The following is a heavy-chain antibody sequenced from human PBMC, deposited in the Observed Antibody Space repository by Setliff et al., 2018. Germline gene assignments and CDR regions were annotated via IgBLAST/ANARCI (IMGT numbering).Heavy chain of an antibody. Sequence: ASVKVSCKASGYTFTSYAMHWVRQAPGQRLEWMGWINAGNGNTKYSQKFQGRVTITRDTSASTAYMELSSLRSEDTAVYYCARGSRGGWYSSYYFDHWGPGTLVTVSS. V-gene: IGHV1-3*01. D-gene: IGHD1-26*01. J-gene: IGHJ4*02. CDR3: ARGSRGGWYSSYYFDH. CDR1: GYTFTSYA. CDR2: INAGNGNT.